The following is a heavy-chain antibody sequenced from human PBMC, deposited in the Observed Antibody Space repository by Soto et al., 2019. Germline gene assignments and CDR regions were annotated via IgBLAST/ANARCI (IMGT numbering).Heavy chain of an antibody. CDR3: ARQTYYYDTNANYQYNFDS. CDR2: IDPSDSYT. Sequence: GESLKISCKGSGYSFTGYWISWVRQMPGKGLEWMGRIDPSDSYTNYSPSFQGHVTISAAKSISTAYLQWSSLKASDTAMYYCARQTYYYDTNANYQYNFDSWGQGTLVTVSS. V-gene: IGHV5-10-1*01. CDR1: GYSFTGYW. J-gene: IGHJ4*02. D-gene: IGHD3-22*01.